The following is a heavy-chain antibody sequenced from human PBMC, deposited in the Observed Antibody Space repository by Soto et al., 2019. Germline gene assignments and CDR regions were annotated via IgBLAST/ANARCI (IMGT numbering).Heavy chain of an antibody. Sequence: KPSETLSLTCSIYSGSLSGYYWSWIRQPPGKGLEWIGEISQSGNTNYSPSLKGRVSISIDTSKKQFSLNLASVSAADTAVYYCARAPKVSGSSQTRPDFWGQGTLVTVSS. CDR2: ISQSGNT. CDR3: ARAPKVSGSSQTRPDF. V-gene: IGHV4-34*01. J-gene: IGHJ4*02. CDR1: SGSLSGYY. D-gene: IGHD6-6*01.